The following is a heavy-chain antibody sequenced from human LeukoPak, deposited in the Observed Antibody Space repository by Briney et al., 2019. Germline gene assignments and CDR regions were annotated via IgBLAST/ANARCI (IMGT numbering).Heavy chain of an antibody. CDR1: GYNFISYY. D-gene: IGHD2-8*01. CDR3: AREDVVLVDAVRYYYYGMDV. J-gene: IGHJ6*02. V-gene: IGHV1-46*01. Sequence: ASVKVSCKASGYNFISYYMHWVRQAPGQGLEWMGIINPSGGSTSYAQKFQDRVTMTSDTSKNTVYMELSSLKSEDTAVYYCAREDVVLVDAVRYYYYGMDVWGQGTTVTVSS. CDR2: INPSGGST.